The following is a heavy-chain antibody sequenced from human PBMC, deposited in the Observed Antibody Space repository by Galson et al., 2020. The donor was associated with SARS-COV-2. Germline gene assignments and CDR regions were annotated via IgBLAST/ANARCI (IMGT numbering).Heavy chain of an antibody. D-gene: IGHD2-15*01. CDR1: GGSISSGSYY. Sequence: SETLSLTCTVSGGSISSGSYYWSWIRQPAGKGLEWIGRIYTSGSTNYNPSLKSRVTISVDTSKNQFSLKLSSVTAADTAVYYCARVEGGGSLDAFDIWGQGTMVTVSS. V-gene: IGHV4-61*02. CDR2: IYTSGST. CDR3: ARVEGGGSLDAFDI. J-gene: IGHJ3*02.